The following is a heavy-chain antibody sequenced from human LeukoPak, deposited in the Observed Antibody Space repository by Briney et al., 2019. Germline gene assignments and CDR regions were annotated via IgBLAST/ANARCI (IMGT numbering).Heavy chain of an antibody. V-gene: IGHV3-21*01. Sequence: SGGSLRLSCAASGFTFSSYSMNWVRQAPGKGLEWVSSISSSSYIYYADSVKGRFTISRDNSKNTLYLQMNSLRAEDTAVYYCANPGPSNYYYDSSGWNWGQGTLVTVSS. CDR3: ANPGPSNYYYDSSGWN. CDR1: GFTFSSYS. D-gene: IGHD3-22*01. J-gene: IGHJ4*02. CDR2: ISSSSYI.